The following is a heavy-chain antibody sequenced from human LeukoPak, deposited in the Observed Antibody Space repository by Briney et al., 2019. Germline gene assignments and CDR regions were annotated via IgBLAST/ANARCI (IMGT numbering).Heavy chain of an antibody. CDR3: AREFTVVNPRGFDY. Sequence: TGGSLRLSCAASGFTFSSYAMSWVRQAPGKGLEWVSAISGSGGSTYYADSVKGRFTISRDNSRNTLYLQMNSLRAEDTAVYYCAREFTVVNPRGFDYWGQGTLVTVSS. V-gene: IGHV3-23*01. CDR1: GFTFSSYA. J-gene: IGHJ4*02. D-gene: IGHD4-23*01. CDR2: ISGSGGST.